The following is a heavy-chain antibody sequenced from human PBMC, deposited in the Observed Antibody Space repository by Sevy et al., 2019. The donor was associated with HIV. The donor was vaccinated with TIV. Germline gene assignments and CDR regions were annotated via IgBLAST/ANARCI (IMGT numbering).Heavy chain of an antibody. CDR1: GFTFSSYA. CDR3: AKGLAAAGSPRYYFDY. V-gene: IGHV3-23*01. J-gene: IGHJ4*02. CDR2: ISGSGGST. Sequence: RGSLRLSCAASGFTFSSYAMSWVRQAPGKGLEWVSAISGSGGSTYYADSVKGRFTISRDNSKNTLYLQMNSLRAEDTAVYYCAKGLAAAGSPRYYFDYWGQGTLVTVSS. D-gene: IGHD6-13*01.